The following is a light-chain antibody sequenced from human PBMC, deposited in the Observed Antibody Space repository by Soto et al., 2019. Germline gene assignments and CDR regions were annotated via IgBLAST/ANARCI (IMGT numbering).Light chain of an antibody. CDR1: SGHSSYA. Sequence: QPVLTQSPSASASLGASVKLTCTLSSGHSSYAIAWHQQQPEKGPRYLMKLNSDGSHSKGDGIPDRFSGSSSGAERYLTISSLQSEDEDDYYCQTWGTVVFGGGTKLTVL. J-gene: IGLJ2*01. CDR2: LNSDGSH. V-gene: IGLV4-69*01. CDR3: QTWGTVV.